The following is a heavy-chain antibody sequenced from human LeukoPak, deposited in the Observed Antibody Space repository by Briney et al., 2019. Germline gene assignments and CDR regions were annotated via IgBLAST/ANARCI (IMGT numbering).Heavy chain of an antibody. CDR1: GFTFSDYY. CDR3: ARELGYCSGGSCYSDY. J-gene: IGHJ4*02. D-gene: IGHD2-15*01. V-gene: IGHV3-11*06. Sequence: GGSLRLPCAASGFTFSDYYMSWIRQAPGKGLEWVSYISSSSSYTNYADSVKGRFTISRDNAKNSLYLQMNSLRAEDTAVYYCARELGYCSGGSCYSDYWGQGTLVTVSS. CDR2: ISSSSSYT.